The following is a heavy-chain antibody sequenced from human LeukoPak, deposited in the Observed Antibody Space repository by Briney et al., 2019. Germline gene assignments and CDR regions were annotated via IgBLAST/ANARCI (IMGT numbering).Heavy chain of an antibody. J-gene: IGHJ4*02. CDR3: ARAIWYGSGTTAFDY. Sequence: SETLSLTCTVSGGSISSYYWSWIRQPAGKGLEWIGRIYNSGSTNYNTNYNPSLTSRVTMSVDTSKNQFSLKLNSVSAADTAVYFCARAIWYGSGTTAFDYWGQGTQVTVSS. V-gene: IGHV4-4*07. CDR1: GGSISSYY. CDR2: IYNSGST. D-gene: IGHD3-10*01.